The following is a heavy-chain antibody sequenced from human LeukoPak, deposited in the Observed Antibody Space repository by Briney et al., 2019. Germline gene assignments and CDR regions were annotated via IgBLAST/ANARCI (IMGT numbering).Heavy chain of an antibody. J-gene: IGHJ4*02. CDR2: ISNSGST. CDR3: ARIWESAAAGPFDY. D-gene: IGHD6-13*01. V-gene: IGHV4-4*07. CDR1: GGSMATYY. Sequence: SETLSLTCTVSGGSMATYYTSWIRQPDKERLGWNGYISNSGSTSYNPALGSRVTMSVDTSSNQFSLKLSSVTAADTALYYCARIWESAAAGPFDYWGQGTLVTVSS.